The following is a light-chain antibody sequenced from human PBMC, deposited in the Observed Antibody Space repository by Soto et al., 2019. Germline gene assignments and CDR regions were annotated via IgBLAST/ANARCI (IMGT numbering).Light chain of an antibody. CDR2: EAS. Sequence: QSVLTQPPSASGSPGQSVTISCTGTSSDVATYIYVSWYQHHPGKAPKLIIYEASKRPSGVPDRFSGSKSGDTASLTVSGLQAEDEVDYYCGSYAGGNNHYVFGTGTKVTVL. V-gene: IGLV2-8*01. J-gene: IGLJ1*01. CDR3: GSYAGGNNHYV. CDR1: SSDVATYIY.